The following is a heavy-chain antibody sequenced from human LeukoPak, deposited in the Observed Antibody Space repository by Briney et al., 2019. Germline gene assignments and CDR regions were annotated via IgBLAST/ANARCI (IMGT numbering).Heavy chain of an antibody. V-gene: IGHV1-2*02. CDR2: INPNSGNT. J-gene: IGHJ5*02. Sequence: ASVKVSCKASGYTFIGYYMHWVRQAPGQRLEWMGWINPNSGNTNYAQKFQGRVTMTRDTSSSTAYMELSRLRVDDTAADYYVRDDYVWGSSPINWFDPWGQGTLVTVSS. CDR3: VRDDYVWGSSPINWFDP. CDR1: GYTFIGYY. D-gene: IGHD3-16*01.